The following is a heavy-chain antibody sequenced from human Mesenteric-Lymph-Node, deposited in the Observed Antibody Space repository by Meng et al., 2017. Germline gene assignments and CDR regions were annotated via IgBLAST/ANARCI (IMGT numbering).Heavy chain of an antibody. CDR3: VRGESGPDI. CDR1: GFTFSGHW. D-gene: IGHD2-15*01. CDR2: INSDGRTT. V-gene: IGHV3-74*01. J-gene: IGHJ3*02. Sequence: GGSLRLSCAASGFTFSGHWMHWVRQVPGKGLVWVSNINSDGRTTFYADSVKGRFTISRDNAKNMLYLDMNSVTVEDTAVYYCVRGESGPDIWGQGTMVTVSS.